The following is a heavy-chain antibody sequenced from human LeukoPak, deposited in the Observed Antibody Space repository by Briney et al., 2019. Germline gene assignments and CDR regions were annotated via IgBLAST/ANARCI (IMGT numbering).Heavy chain of an antibody. Sequence: GGSLRLSCAASGFTFTSYSMSWVRQAPGKGLEWVSGTSDRGDYTYYADSVKGRFTISRDSSKNTLFLQMNSLRADDTAVYYCARDGYSYAMDVCGQGTTVTVSS. CDR1: GFTFTSYS. CDR2: TSDRGDYT. V-gene: IGHV3-23*01. J-gene: IGHJ6*02. CDR3: ARDGYSYAMDV.